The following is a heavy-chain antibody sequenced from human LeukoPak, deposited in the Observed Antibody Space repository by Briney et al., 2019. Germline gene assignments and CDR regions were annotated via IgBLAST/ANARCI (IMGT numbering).Heavy chain of an antibody. CDR2: ISSGSTYM. D-gene: IGHD6-6*01. CDR1: GFIFSSYW. J-gene: IGHJ3*02. Sequence: GGSLRLSCAASGFIFSSYWMHWVRQAPGKGLEWVSSISSGSTYMYYADSVKGRFTISRDNAQNSMYLQMNSLRAEDTAVYYCGRVGGRSKAAKGDAFDIWGQGTMVTVSS. CDR3: GRVGGRSKAAKGDAFDI. V-gene: IGHV3-21*01.